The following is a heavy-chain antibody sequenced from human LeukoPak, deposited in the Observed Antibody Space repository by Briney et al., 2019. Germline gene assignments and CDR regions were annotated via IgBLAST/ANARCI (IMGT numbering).Heavy chain of an antibody. Sequence: KPGESLKISCKGSGYSFISYCIAWVRQMPGKGLEWMGAINPGDSDTRYSPSFQGHVTISVDKSISTAYLQWSGLKASDSALYYCARVPGYTYASDYWGQGTLVTVSS. V-gene: IGHV5-51*01. D-gene: IGHD5-18*01. J-gene: IGHJ4*02. CDR3: ARVPGYTYASDY. CDR2: INPGDSDT. CDR1: GYSFISYC.